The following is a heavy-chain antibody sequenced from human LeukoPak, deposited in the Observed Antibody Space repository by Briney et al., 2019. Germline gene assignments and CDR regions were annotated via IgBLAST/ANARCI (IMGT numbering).Heavy chain of an antibody. CDR2: IYHSGST. CDR3: ARDQGNYV. Sequence: KASETLSLTCTVSGGSISSGGYYWSWIRQPPGKGLEWIGYIYHSGSTYYNPSLKSRVTISVDRSKNQFSLKLSSVTAADTAVYYCARDQGNYVWGQGTLVTVSS. V-gene: IGHV4-30-2*01. D-gene: IGHD3-16*01. J-gene: IGHJ4*02. CDR1: GGSISSGGYY.